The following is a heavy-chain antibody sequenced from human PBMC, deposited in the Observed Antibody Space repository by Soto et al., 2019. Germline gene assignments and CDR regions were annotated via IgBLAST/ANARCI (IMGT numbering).Heavy chain of an antibody. J-gene: IGHJ3*02. CDR2: INHSGST. CDR3: ARDSTRRGACDI. CDR1: NGSFSVYY. V-gene: IGHV4-34*01. Sequence: SEILSLTCAIYNGSFSVYYWIWIRQSPGEGLEWIGEINHSGSTNYNPSLKSRVTMSVDASKNQFSLKLSPVTAADTAVYYCARDSTRRGACDIWGQGTTVTVSS. D-gene: IGHD4-4*01.